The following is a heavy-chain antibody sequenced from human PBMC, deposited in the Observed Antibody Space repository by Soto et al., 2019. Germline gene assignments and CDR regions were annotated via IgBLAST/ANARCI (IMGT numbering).Heavy chain of an antibody. CDR3: AREVHCSSTSCYEVYFDY. D-gene: IGHD2-2*01. CDR2: IWYDGSNK. J-gene: IGHJ4*02. V-gene: IGHV3-33*01. CDR1: GFTFSSYG. Sequence: GGSLRLSCAASGFTFSSYGMHWVRQAPGKGLERVAVIWYDGSNKYYADAVKGRFTISRDNSKNTLYLQMNSLRAEDTAVYYCAREVHCSSTSCYEVYFDYWGQGTLITVSS.